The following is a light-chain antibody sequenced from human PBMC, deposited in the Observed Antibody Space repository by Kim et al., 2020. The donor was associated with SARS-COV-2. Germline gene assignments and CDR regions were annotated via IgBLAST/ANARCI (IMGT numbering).Light chain of an antibody. CDR2: GKN. CDR1: SIRTYY. Sequence: AVGQTVVITCQGDSIRTYYEGWYQQKPGQAPVLVIYGKNNQPSGIPERFSGSSSGNTASLTITGAQAEDEAAYYCSTRDSSDNHWVFGGGTQLTVL. V-gene: IGLV3-19*01. J-gene: IGLJ3*02. CDR3: STRDSSDNHWV.